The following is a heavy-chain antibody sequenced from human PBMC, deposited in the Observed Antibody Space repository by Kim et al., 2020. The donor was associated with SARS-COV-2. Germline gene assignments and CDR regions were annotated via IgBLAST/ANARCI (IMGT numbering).Heavy chain of an antibody. CDR1: GGSISSYY. J-gene: IGHJ2*01. CDR3: ARVYSSCSSTSCYGNRYFDL. CDR2: IYYSGST. D-gene: IGHD2-2*01. V-gene: IGHV4-59*13. Sequence: SETLSLTCTVSGGSISSYYWSWIRQPPGKGLEWIGYIYYSGSTNYNPSLKSRVTISVDTSKNQFSLKLSSVTAADTAVYYCARVYSSCSSTSCYGNRYFDLWGRGTLVTVSS.